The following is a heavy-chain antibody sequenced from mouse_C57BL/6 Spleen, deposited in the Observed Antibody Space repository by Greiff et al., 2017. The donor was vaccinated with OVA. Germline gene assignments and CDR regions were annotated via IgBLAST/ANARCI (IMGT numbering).Heavy chain of an antibody. CDR2: IHPNSGST. D-gene: IGHD4-1*01. CDR1: GYTFTSYW. CDR3: ARSGPAWFAY. V-gene: IGHV1-64*01. J-gene: IGHJ3*01. Sequence: VKLQQPGAELVKPGASVKLSCKASGYTFTSYWMHWVKQRPGQGLEWIGMIHPNSGSTNYNEKFKSKATLTVDKSSSTAYMQLSSLTSEDSAVYYCARSGPAWFAYWGQGTLVTVSA.